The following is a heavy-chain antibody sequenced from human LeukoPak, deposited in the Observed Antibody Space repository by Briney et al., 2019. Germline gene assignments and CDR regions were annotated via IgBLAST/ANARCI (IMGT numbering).Heavy chain of an antibody. D-gene: IGHD6-19*01. J-gene: IGHJ4*02. CDR3: ATVTSGWPPEDY. V-gene: IGHV1-69*04. Sequence: PVKVSCKASGGTFSSYAISWVRQAPGQGLEWMGRIIPILGIANYAQKFQGRVTITADKSTSTAYMELSSLRSEDTAVYYCATVTSGWPPEDYWGQGTLVTVSS. CDR2: IIPILGIA. CDR1: GGTFSSYA.